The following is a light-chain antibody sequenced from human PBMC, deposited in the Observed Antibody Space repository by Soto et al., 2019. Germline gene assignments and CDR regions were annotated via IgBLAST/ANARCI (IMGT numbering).Light chain of an antibody. J-gene: IGLJ2*01. CDR2: SDN. CDR3: AAWDDRLTGRI. Sequence: QAVVTQPPSASGTPGQTVTISCSGSSSNIGTNTVNWYQQLPGTAPKLLIYSDNQRPSGVPDRFSGSKSGTSASLAISGLQSEDEADYYCAAWDDRLTGRIFGGGTQLTVL. V-gene: IGLV1-44*01. CDR1: SSNIGTNT.